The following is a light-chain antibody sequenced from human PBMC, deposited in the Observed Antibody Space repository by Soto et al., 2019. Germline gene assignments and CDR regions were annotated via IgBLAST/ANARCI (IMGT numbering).Light chain of an antibody. Sequence: QSVLTQPPSASGSPGQSVTISCTGTSSDVGGYKYVSWYQHHPGKAPKVVIYEVTKRPSGVPDRFSGSQSGNTASLTVSGLQAEDEAVYYCQSYDTSLSGVIFGAGTKLTVL. CDR3: QSYDTSLSGVI. J-gene: IGLJ2*01. CDR2: EVT. V-gene: IGLV2-8*01. CDR1: SSDVGGYKY.